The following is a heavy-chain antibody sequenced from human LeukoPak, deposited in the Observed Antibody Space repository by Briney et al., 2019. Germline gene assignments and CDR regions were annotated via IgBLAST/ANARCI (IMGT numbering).Heavy chain of an antibody. J-gene: IGHJ4*02. Sequence: GGSLRLSCTVSGFTVSINSMSWVRQAPGKGLEWVSFIYSGGNTHYSDSVKGRFTISRDNSKNTLYLQMNSLRAEDTAVYYCAKGVGQWLGTFDYWGQGTLVTVSS. CDR2: IYSGGNT. CDR3: AKGVGQWLGTFDY. CDR1: GFTVSINS. D-gene: IGHD6-19*01. V-gene: IGHV3-53*01.